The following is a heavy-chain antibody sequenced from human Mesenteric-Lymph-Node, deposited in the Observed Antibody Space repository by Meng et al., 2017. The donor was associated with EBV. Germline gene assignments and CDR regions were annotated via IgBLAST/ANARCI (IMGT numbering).Heavy chain of an antibody. J-gene: IGHJ4*02. V-gene: IGHV4-61*01. D-gene: IGHD3-22*01. CDR1: GGSVNSDQYY. CDR2: VYNSENT. Sequence: QVQMQGSGPRRVKPSETLSLTCTVSGGSVNSDQYYWSWIRQPPGKGLEWIGYVYNSENTNYNPSLKSRVTISVESSKNQFSLNLTSVTAADTAVYYCASVPTDYSHSRGEFDYWGQGTLVTVSS. CDR3: ASVPTDYSHSRGEFDY.